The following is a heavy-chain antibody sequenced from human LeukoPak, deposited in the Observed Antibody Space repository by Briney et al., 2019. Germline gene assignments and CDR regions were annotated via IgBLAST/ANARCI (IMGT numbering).Heavy chain of an antibody. J-gene: IGHJ2*01. V-gene: IGHV3-13*01. D-gene: IGHD5-18*01. Sequence: GGSLRLSCAASGFSFRNYDMQWVRQVIGKGLEWVSGIGTAGDSYYAGSVRGRFTISIDNAKSSFYLQMNGLRAGHTAVYFCARNVDSPMARYFDLWGRGTLVTVSS. CDR1: GFSFRNYD. CDR3: ARNVDSPMARYFDL. CDR2: IGTAGDS.